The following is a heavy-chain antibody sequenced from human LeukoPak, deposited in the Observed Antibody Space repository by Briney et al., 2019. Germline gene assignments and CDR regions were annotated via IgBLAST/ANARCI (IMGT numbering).Heavy chain of an antibody. CDR1: GFTFSNYA. V-gene: IGHV3-23*01. J-gene: IGHJ4*02. CDR2: VTGRGGST. CDR3: AKWGDFDILTGYYVSDF. D-gene: IGHD3-9*01. Sequence: GGSLRPSCAASGFTFSNYAMSWVRQAPGKRLEWVSAVTGRGGSTYYADSVKGRFTISRDNSRNTLFLQMNSLRAEDTAIYYCAKWGDFDILTGYYVSDFWGQGTLVTVSS.